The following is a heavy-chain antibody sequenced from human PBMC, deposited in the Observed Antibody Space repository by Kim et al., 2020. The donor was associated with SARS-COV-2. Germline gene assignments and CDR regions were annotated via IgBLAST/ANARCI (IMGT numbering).Heavy chain of an antibody. Sequence: ASVKVSCKVSGYTLTELSMHWVRQAPGKGLEWMGGFDPEDGETIYAQKFQGRVTMTEDTSTDTAYMELSSLRSEDTAVYYCATAPFNWNDGILGNWFDPWGQGTLVTVSS. CDR2: FDPEDGET. CDR1: GYTLTELS. D-gene: IGHD1-20*01. CDR3: ATAPFNWNDGILGNWFDP. J-gene: IGHJ5*02. V-gene: IGHV1-24*01.